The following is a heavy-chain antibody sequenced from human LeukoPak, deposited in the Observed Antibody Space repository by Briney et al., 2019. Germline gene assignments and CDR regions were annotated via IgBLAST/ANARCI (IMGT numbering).Heavy chain of an antibody. CDR2: IYTSGST. D-gene: IGHD3-10*01. CDR3: ARGGITMVRGVIIRKHFDY. CDR1: GGSISSYY. J-gene: IGHJ4*02. Sequence: PSETLSLTCTVSGGSISSYYWSWIRQPAGKGLEWIGRIYTSGSTNYNPSLKSRVTMSVDTSKNQFSLKLSSVTAADTAVYYCARGGITMVRGVIIRKHFDYWGQGTLVTVSS. V-gene: IGHV4-4*07.